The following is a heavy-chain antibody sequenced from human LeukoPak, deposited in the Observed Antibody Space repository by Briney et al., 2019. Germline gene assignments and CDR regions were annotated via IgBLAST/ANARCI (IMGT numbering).Heavy chain of an antibody. CDR1: GGSFSGYY. J-gene: IGHJ6*02. CDR2: INHSGST. V-gene: IGHV4-34*01. Sequence: SSETLSLTCAVYGGSFSGYYWSWIRQPPGKGLEWIGEINHSGSTNYNPSLKSRVNISVDTSNNQFSLKLSSVTAADTAVYYCARYSHCSGGSCYLYYYGMDVWGQGTTVTVSS. D-gene: IGHD2-15*01. CDR3: ARYSHCSGGSCYLYYYGMDV.